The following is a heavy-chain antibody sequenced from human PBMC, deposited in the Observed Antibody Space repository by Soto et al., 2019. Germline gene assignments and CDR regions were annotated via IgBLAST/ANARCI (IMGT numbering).Heavy chain of an antibody. J-gene: IGHJ5*02. D-gene: IGHD3-10*01. CDR3: ARDRHRGDWFDP. CDR2: IYYSGST. Sequence: SETLSLTCTVSGGSISSGGYYWSWIRQHPGKGLEWIGYIYYSGSTYYNPSLKSRVTISVDTSKNQFSLKLSSVTAADTAVYYCARDRHRGDWFDPWGRGTLVTVSS. V-gene: IGHV4-31*03. CDR1: GGSISSGGYY.